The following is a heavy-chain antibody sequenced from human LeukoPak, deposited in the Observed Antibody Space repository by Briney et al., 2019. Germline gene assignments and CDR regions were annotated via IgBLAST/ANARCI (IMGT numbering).Heavy chain of an antibody. CDR2: IKQDGSEK. J-gene: IGHJ4*02. CDR1: GFTFSTFW. CDR3: ARDRGPQDY. D-gene: IGHD3-10*01. Sequence: PGGSLILSCAASGFTFSTFWMSWVRQAPGKGLEWVANIKQDGSEKYYVDSVKGRFTISRDNAKNSLYLQMNSLRAEDTAVYYCARDRGPQDYWGQGTLVTVSS. V-gene: IGHV3-7*05.